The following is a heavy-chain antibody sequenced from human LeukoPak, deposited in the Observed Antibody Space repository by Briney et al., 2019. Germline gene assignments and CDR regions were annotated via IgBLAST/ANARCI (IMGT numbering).Heavy chain of an antibody. CDR1: GFTFNIYG. V-gene: IGHV3-30*18. CDR2: ISYDGSNK. CDR3: AKALTHGSGYYSFDY. D-gene: IGHD3-22*01. J-gene: IGHJ4*02. Sequence: GGSLRLSCAASGFTFNIYGMHWVRQAPGKGLEWVAVISYDGSNKYYADSVKGRFTISRDNSKNTLYLQMNSLRAEDTAVYYCAKALTHGSGYYSFDYWGQGTLVTVSS.